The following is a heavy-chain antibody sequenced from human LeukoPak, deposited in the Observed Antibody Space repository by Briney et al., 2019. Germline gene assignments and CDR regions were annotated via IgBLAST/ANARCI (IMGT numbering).Heavy chain of an antibody. CDR3: AREVLVYGLDV. CDR2: INPSSGVT. D-gene: IGHD3-3*02. V-gene: IGHV1-2*02. J-gene: IGHJ6*04. Sequence: GASVKVSCKASGYDFTGHYIHWVRQAPGQGLEWMGWINPSSGVTIYTQKFQGRVTMTRDTAISTAYMELRRLKPDDTAVYYCAREVLVYGLDVWGNGTTVIVSA. CDR1: GYDFTGHY.